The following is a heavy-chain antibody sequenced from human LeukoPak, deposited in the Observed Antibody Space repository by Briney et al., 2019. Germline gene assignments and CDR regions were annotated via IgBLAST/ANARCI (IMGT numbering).Heavy chain of an antibody. CDR3: ARANYYYDSSGPADAFDI. Sequence: SETLSLTCTVSGGSISNSYWSWIRQPPGKGLEWIGYIHYSGSTNYNPSLKSRVTISVDTSKNQFSLKLSSVTAADTAVYYCARANYYYDSSGPADAFDIWGQGTMVTVSS. CDR1: GGSISNSY. J-gene: IGHJ3*02. V-gene: IGHV4-59*01. D-gene: IGHD3-22*01. CDR2: IHYSGST.